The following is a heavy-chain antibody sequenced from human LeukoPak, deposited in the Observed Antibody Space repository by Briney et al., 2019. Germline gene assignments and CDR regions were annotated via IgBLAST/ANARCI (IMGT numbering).Heavy chain of an antibody. CDR1: GGSMSSYY. Sequence: SETLSLTCSVSGGSMSSYYWSWVRQPPGKGLEWLGYIYDSASTIYNPSLKGRVTISEDTSKQQFFLRLSSVTAADTAIYYCAGFAPYSGLFDSWGQGTLVTVSS. CDR2: IYDSAST. V-gene: IGHV4-4*09. D-gene: IGHD1-26*01. J-gene: IGHJ4*02. CDR3: AGFAPYSGLFDS.